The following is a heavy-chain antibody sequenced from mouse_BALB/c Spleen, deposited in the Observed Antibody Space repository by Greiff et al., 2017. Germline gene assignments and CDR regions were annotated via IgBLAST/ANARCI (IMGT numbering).Heavy chain of an antibody. CDR2: ISSGGST. V-gene: IGHV5-6-5*01. J-gene: IGHJ2*01. CDR3: ARGQDYFDY. Sequence: EVMLVESGGGLVKPGGSLKLSCAASGFTFSSYAMSWVRQTPEKRLEWVASISSGGSTYYPDSVKGRFTISRDNARNILYLQMSSQRSEDTAMYYCARGQDYFDYWGQGTTLTVSS. CDR1: GFTFSSYA.